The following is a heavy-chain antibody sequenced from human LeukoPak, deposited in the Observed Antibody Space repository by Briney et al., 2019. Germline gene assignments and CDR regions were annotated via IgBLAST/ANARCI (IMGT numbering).Heavy chain of an antibody. D-gene: IGHD6-13*01. Sequence: PGGSLRLSCAASGFTFSSYSMNWVRQAPGKGLEWVSSISSSSSYIYYADSVKGRFTISRDNAKNSLYLQMNSLRAEDTAVYYCARDYGSGRSSTHYGMDVWGQGTTVTVSS. CDR3: ARDYGSGRSSTHYGMDV. J-gene: IGHJ6*02. CDR2: ISSSSSYI. CDR1: GFTFSSYS. V-gene: IGHV3-21*01.